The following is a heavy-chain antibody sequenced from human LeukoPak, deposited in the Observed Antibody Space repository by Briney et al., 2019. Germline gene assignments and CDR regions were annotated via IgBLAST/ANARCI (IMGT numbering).Heavy chain of an antibody. V-gene: IGHV4-34*01. CDR1: GGSFSGYY. J-gene: IGHJ5*02. D-gene: IGHD5-12*01. CDR3: ARGGYSGYDFWFDP. CDR2: INHSGST. Sequence: EPSETLSLTCAVYGGSFSGYYWSWIRQPPGKGLEWIGEINHSGSTNYNPSLKSRVTISVDTSENQFSLKLSSVTAADTAVYYCARGGYSGYDFWFDPWGQGTLVTVSS.